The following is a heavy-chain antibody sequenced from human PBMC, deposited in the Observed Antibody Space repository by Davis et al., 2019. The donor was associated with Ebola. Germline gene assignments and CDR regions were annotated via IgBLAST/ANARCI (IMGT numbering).Heavy chain of an antibody. Sequence: SETLSLTCAVSGGSTSTSSYYWGWIRQPPGKGLEWIVSIYDSGSTYYNPSLKSRVTISVDTSKHQFSLKLSSVTAADTAVYYCARQAADPFDYWGQGTLVTVSS. CDR3: ARQAADPFDY. J-gene: IGHJ4*02. CDR1: GGSTSTSSYY. CDR2: IYDSGST. D-gene: IGHD6-13*01. V-gene: IGHV4-39*01.